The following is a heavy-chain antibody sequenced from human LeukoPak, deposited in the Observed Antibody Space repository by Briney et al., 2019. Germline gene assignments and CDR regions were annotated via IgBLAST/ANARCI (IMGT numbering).Heavy chain of an antibody. D-gene: IGHD3-22*01. CDR3: ARGVNYYDSSGVDY. CDR2: MNPNSGNT. CDR1: GGTFSSYA. J-gene: IGHJ4*02. V-gene: IGHV1-8*02. Sequence: GASVKVSCKASGGTFSSYAINWVRQATGQGLEWMGWMNPNSGNTGYAQKFQGRVTMTRNTSISTAYMELSSLRSEDTAVYYCARGVNYYDSSGVDYWGQGTLVTVSS.